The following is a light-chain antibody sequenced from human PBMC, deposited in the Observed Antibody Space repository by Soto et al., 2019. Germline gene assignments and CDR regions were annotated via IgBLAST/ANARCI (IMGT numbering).Light chain of an antibody. CDR1: NSDVGAYDY. CDR2: DVN. V-gene: IGLV2-14*03. Sequence: QSVLTQPASVSGSPGQSITISCTGTNSDVGAYDYVSWYQHHPGEAPKLVIYDVNIRPSGVSNRFSGSKSGNTASLTISGLRADDEADYYCSSYTTRTTLVIFGGGTKLTVL. CDR3: SSYTTRTTLVI. J-gene: IGLJ2*01.